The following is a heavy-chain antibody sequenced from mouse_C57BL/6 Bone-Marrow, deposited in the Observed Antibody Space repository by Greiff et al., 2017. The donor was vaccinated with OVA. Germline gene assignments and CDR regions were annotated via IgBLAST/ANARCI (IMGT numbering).Heavy chain of an antibody. D-gene: IGHD2-1*01. J-gene: IGHJ3*01. CDR1: GYAFTNYL. CDR2: INPGSGGT. CDR3: ARRSDYGNYGFAY. V-gene: IGHV1-54*01. Sequence: QVQLKQSGAELVRPGTSVKVSCKASGYAFTNYLIEWVKQRPGQGLEWIGVINPGSGGTNYNEKFKGKATLTADKSSSTAYMQLSSLTSEDSAVYFCARRSDYGNYGFAYWGQGTLVTVSA.